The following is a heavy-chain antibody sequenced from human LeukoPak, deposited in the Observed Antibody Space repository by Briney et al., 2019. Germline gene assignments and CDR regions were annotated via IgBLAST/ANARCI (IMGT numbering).Heavy chain of an antibody. D-gene: IGHD3-10*01. CDR1: GFTFTSSA. J-gene: IGHJ4*02. V-gene: IGHV1-58*02. CDR2: IVVGSGNT. CDR3: AADSLDYGSGSLCY. Sequence: SVKVSCKASGFTFTSSAMQWVRQARGQRLEWIGWIVVGSGNTNYPQKFKERVTITRDMSTSTAYMELCSLRSEDTAVYYCAADSLDYGSGSLCYWGQGTLVTVSS.